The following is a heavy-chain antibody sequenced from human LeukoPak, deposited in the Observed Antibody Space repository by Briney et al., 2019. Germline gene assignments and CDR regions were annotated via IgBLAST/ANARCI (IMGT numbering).Heavy chain of an antibody. V-gene: IGHV3-21*01. D-gene: IGHD1-26*01. CDR3: ARDPYSGSYGDYYYYYMDV. Sequence: PGGSLRLSCAASGFTVSSNYMSWVRQAPGKGLEWVSSITSGSSYIYYADSVKGRFTISRDNAKSSLYLQMNSLRDEDTAVYYCARDPYSGSYGDYYYYYMDVWGKGTTVTISS. CDR1: GFTVSSNY. J-gene: IGHJ6*03. CDR2: ITSGSSYI.